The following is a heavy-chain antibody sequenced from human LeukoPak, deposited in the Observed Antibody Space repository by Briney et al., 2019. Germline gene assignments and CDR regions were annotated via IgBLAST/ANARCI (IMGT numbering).Heavy chain of an antibody. J-gene: IGHJ3*02. D-gene: IGHD5-18*01. V-gene: IGHV4-34*01. CDR3: ARAAGSYQKTYAFDI. CDR2: INHSGST. Sequence: SETLSLTCAVYGGSFSGYYWSWIRQPPGKGLEWIGEINHSGSTNYNPSLKSRVTISVDTSKNHFSLKLSSATAADTAVFYCARAAGSYQKTYAFDIWGQGTMVTVSS. CDR1: GGSFSGYY.